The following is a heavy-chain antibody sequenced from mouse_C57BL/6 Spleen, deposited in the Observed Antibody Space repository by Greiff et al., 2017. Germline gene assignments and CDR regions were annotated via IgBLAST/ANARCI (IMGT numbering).Heavy chain of an antibody. D-gene: IGHD1-1*01. CDR2: IYPGDGDT. Sequence: QVQLQQSGPELVKPGASVKISCKASGYAFSSSWMNWVKQRPGKGLEWIGRIYPGDGDTNYNGKFKGKATLTADKSSSTAYMQLSCLTSEDSAVYFCLTTVLDDWGKGTTLTVSS. CDR3: LTTVLDD. CDR1: GYAFSSSW. V-gene: IGHV1-82*01. J-gene: IGHJ2*01.